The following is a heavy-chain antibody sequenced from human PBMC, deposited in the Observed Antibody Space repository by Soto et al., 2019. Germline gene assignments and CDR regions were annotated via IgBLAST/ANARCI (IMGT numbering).Heavy chain of an antibody. J-gene: IGHJ4*02. Sequence: QVELLQSGAEVKKPGASVKVSCKTSGHTFTGNYIHWVRQAPGQGLEWIGIINADGNVTTYVRKLSGRFNLTSDLSTSTSYGGLSSLSYADAGVYYCASKFSRGSFQYFDSCGKGSLVTVP. CDR3: ASKFSRGSFQYFDS. V-gene: IGHV1-46*04. CDR1: GHTFTGNY. D-gene: IGHD1-26*01. CDR2: INADGNVT.